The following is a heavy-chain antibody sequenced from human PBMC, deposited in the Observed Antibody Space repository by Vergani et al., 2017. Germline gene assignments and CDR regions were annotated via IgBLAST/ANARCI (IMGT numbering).Heavy chain of an antibody. J-gene: IGHJ1*01. Sequence: QMQLVQSGPEVKKPGTSVKVSCKASGFTFTSSAVQWVRQARGQRLEWIGWIVVGSGNTNYAQKFQERVTITRDMSTSTAYMELSSLRSEDTAVYYCATAAGYSSGWKQTFQHWGQGTLVTVSS. D-gene: IGHD6-19*01. CDR2: IVVGSGNT. CDR3: ATAAGYSSGWKQTFQH. V-gene: IGHV1-58*01. CDR1: GFTFTSSA.